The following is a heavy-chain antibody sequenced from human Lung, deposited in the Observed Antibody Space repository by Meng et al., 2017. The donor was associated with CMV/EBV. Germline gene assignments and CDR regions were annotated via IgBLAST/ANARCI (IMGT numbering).Heavy chain of an antibody. D-gene: IGHD3-22*01. V-gene: IGHV5-51*01. CDR2: IYPGDSDT. CDR3: ARTVKYYYDSSGPDP. CDR1: GYSFTSYW. J-gene: IGHJ5*02. Sequence: GXSXKTPRKGSGYSFTSYWIGWVPQMPGKGLEWMGIIYPGDSDTRYSPSFQGHVPISADKSISTADLQWSSLKASDTPMYYCARTVKYYYDSSGPDPWGQGXLVTVSS.